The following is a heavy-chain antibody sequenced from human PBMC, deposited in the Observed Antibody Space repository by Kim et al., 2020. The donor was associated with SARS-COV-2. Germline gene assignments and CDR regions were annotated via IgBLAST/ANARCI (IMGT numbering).Heavy chain of an antibody. V-gene: IGHV3-23*01. CDR2: T. J-gene: IGHJ3*02. Sequence: TYYAHSVKCRFTISRDHSKNTLYLQMNSLRAEDTAVYYCAKLKVDDAFDIWGQGTMVTVSS. D-gene: IGHD1-26*01. CDR3: AKLKVDDAFDI.